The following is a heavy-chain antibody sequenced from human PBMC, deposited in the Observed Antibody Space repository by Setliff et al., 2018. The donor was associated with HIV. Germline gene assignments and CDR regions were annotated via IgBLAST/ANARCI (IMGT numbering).Heavy chain of an antibody. CDR3: AKEYQTAATGTRVANYFDY. D-gene: IGHD6-13*01. J-gene: IGHJ4*02. CDR2: INPSDGSA. V-gene: IGHV1-46*01. Sequence: ASVKVSCKASGYTFTSCFLHWVRQAPGQGLEYMGIINPSDGSADYVEKFQDRVTITRDTSTSTVYMEMSSLRSEDTAIYYCAKEYQTAATGTRVANYFDYWGQGTLVTSPQ. CDR1: GYTFTSCF.